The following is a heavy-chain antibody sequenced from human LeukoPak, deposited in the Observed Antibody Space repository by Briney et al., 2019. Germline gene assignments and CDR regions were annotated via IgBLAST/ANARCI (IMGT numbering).Heavy chain of an antibody. CDR2: IWYDGSNK. Sequence: PGGSLRLSCAASGFTFSSYGMHWVRQAPGKGLEWVAVIWYDGSNKYYADSVKGRFTISRDNSKNTLYLQMNSLRAEDTAVYYCARAITMVRGGYDAFDIWGQGTMVTVSS. CDR1: GFTFSSYG. D-gene: IGHD3-10*01. CDR3: ARAITMVRGGYDAFDI. V-gene: IGHV3-33*01. J-gene: IGHJ3*02.